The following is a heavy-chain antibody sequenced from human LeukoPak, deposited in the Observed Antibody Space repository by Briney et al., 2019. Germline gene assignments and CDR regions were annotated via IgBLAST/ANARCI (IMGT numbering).Heavy chain of an antibody. J-gene: IGHJ4*02. D-gene: IGHD3-22*01. CDR2: MSHDGSNK. V-gene: IGHV3-30-3*01. Sequence: GGSLRLSCAASGFPFSGYAMHWVRQTPGKGLEWVAVMSHDGSNKYYADSVKGRFTISRDNSKNTLYLQMDSLKTEDTAVYYCARHRGPSLHSSGYFDYWGQGTLVTVSS. CDR1: GFPFSGYA. CDR3: ARHRGPSLHSSGYFDY.